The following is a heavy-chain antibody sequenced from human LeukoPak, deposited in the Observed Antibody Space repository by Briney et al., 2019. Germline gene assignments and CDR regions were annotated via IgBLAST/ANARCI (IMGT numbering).Heavy chain of an antibody. Sequence: SETLSLTCAVSGGTFRGYYWSWIRQPAGKGLEWIGRVYVTGSTNLNPALQSRVTMSVDTSKNQFSLKLTSVTAADTAVYYCARDRQWLVDHWGQGTLVTVSS. V-gene: IGHV4-4*07. D-gene: IGHD6-19*01. J-gene: IGHJ5*02. CDR3: ARDRQWLVDH. CDR2: VYVTGST. CDR1: GGTFRGYY.